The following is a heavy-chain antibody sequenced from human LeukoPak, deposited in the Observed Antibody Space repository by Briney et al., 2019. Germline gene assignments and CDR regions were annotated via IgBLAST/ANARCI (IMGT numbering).Heavy chain of an antibody. CDR1: GFTFSSYA. Sequence: PGGSLRLSCAASGFTFSSYAMSWVRQAPGKGLEWVAVISYDGSNKYDGSNKYYADSVKGRFTISRDNSKNTLYLQMNSLRPEDTAVYYCAKDEGVALPAVLYYFCYAMDVWGQGTTVTVSS. D-gene: IGHD2-2*01. CDR3: AKDEGVALPAVLYYFCYAMDV. CDR2: ISYDGSNKYDGSNK. J-gene: IGHJ6*02. V-gene: IGHV3-30*18.